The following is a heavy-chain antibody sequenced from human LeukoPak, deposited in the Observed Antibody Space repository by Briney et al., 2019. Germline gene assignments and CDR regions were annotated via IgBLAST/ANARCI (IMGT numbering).Heavy chain of an antibody. Sequence: GGSLRLSCAASGFTFSRYWMSWVRQAPGKGLEWVASINQDESAKFYVDSVKGRLTISRANAKNSLYLQMNSLRAEDTAVYYCARFGSYDDYYYYYYMDVWGKGTTVTISS. CDR3: ARFGSYDDYYYYYYMDV. D-gene: IGHD6-6*01. CDR2: INQDESAK. V-gene: IGHV3-7*01. J-gene: IGHJ6*03. CDR1: GFTFSRYW.